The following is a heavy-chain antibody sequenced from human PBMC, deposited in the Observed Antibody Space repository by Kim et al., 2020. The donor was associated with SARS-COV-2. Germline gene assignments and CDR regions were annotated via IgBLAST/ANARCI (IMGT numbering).Heavy chain of an antibody. CDR3: ASTGITYYYDSSGLDY. Sequence: SETLSLTCTVSGGSVSSGSYYWSWIRQPPGKGLEWIGYIYYSGSTNYNPSLKSRVTISVDTSKNQFSLKLSSVTAADTAVYYCASTGITYYYDSSGLDY. J-gene: IGHJ4*01. D-gene: IGHD3-22*01. V-gene: IGHV4-61*01. CDR2: IYYSGST. CDR1: GGSVSSGSYY.